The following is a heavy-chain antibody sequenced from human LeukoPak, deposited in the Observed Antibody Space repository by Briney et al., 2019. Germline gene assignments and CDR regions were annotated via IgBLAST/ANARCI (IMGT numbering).Heavy chain of an antibody. J-gene: IGHJ4*02. V-gene: IGHV1-2*02. CDR3: AKEEFGEPHS. Sequence: ASVKVSCKASGYTFTGYYMHWVRQAPGQGLEWMGWINPNSGGTNYAQKFQGRVTMTRDTSISTVYMELSSLTSEDTAVYYCAKEEFGEPHSWGQGTLVTVSS. CDR2: INPNSGGT. CDR1: GYTFTGYY. D-gene: IGHD3-10*01.